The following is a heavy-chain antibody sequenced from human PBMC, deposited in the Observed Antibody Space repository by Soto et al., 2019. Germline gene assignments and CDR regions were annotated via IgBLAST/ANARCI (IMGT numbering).Heavy chain of an antibody. CDR1: GLSITDSEMG. CDR3: ARRHLAVAVSPWFDT. Sequence: QVTLKESGPVLVKPTETLTLRCTVSGLSITDSEMGVSWIRQPPGQPLEWLAHIDSSGEKSYRTFLKSRLAIAKDTSKNQIVRTMTNMDPADTATYYCARRHLAVAVSPWFDTWGQGIPVTVSS. CDR2: IDSSGEK. D-gene: IGHD6-19*01. J-gene: IGHJ5*02. V-gene: IGHV2-26*01.